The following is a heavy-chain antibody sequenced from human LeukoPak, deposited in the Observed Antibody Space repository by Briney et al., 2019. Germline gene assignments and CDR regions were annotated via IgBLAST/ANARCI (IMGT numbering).Heavy chain of an antibody. V-gene: IGHV4-39*01. CDR3: ARHVYDSSGTDFDY. CDR2: IYYSGST. CDR1: GGSISSGSYY. Sequence: PSETLSLTCTVSGGSISSGSYYWGWIRQPPGKGLEWIGSIYYSGSTYYNPSLKSRVTISVDTSKNQFSLKLSSVTAADTAVYYCARHVYDSSGTDFDYWGQGTLVTVSS. J-gene: IGHJ4*02. D-gene: IGHD3-22*01.